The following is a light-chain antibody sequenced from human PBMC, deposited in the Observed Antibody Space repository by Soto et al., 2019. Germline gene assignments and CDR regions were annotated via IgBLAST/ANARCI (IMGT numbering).Light chain of an antibody. CDR2: AAS. CDR3: QQSYSTPLST. J-gene: IGKJ2*01. V-gene: IGKV1-39*01. Sequence: DIQMTQSPSSLSASVGDRVTITCRASQSISSYLNWYQQKPGKAPKLLIYAASSLQSGVPSRFSGSGSGTDFTLTISSLQPEDFATYYCQQSYSTPLSTFGQVTKLEIK. CDR1: QSISSY.